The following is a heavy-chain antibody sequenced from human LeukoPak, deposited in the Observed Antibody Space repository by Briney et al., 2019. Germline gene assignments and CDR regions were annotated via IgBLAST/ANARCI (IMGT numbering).Heavy chain of an antibody. CDR2: ISGSGGST. J-gene: IGHJ4*02. CDR1: GFTFSSYG. D-gene: IGHD3-9*01. CDR3: AKTQGGLRYFDWLLPFDY. Sequence: GALRLSCAASGFTFSSYGMSWVRQAPGKGLEWVSAISGSGGSTYYADSVKGRFTISRDNSKNTLYLQMNRLRAEDTAVYYCAKTQGGLRYFDWLLPFDYWGQGTLVTVSS. V-gene: IGHV3-23*01.